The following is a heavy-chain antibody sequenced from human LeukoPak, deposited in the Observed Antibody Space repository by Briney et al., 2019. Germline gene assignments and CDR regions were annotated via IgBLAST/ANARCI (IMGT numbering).Heavy chain of an antibody. D-gene: IGHD2-15*01. V-gene: IGHV3-7*01. CDR2: IKKDGSDN. CDR3: TGGPGY. CDR1: GFTFSNYW. Sequence: GGSLRLTCAASGFTFSNYWMSWVRQAPGKGLEWVANIKKDGSDNYYVDSVKGRFTISRDNAKKSLFLQMNSLRAEDTAVYYCTGGPGYWGQGTLVTVSS. J-gene: IGHJ4*02.